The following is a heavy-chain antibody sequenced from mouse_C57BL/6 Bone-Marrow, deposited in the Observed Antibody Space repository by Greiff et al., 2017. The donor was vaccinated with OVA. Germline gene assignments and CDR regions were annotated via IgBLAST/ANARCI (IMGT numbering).Heavy chain of an antibody. CDR1: GYTFTDYY. V-gene: IGHV1-26*01. Sequence: VQLQQSGPELVKPGASVKISCKASGYTFTDYYMNWVKQSHGKSLEWIGDINPNNGGTSYNQKFKSRATLTVDKSSSTAYMELRSLTSEDSAVYYCARNGYYNAMDYWGQGTSVTVSS. J-gene: IGHJ4*01. D-gene: IGHD2-2*01. CDR2: INPNNGGT. CDR3: ARNGYYNAMDY.